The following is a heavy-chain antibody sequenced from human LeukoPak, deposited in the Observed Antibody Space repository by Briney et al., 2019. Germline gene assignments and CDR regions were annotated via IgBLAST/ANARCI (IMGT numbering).Heavy chain of an antibody. CDR2: IVVGSGNT. V-gene: IGHV1-58*02. D-gene: IGHD4-17*01. CDR3: AAHGRYYGHLPDY. CDR1: GFTFTSSA. J-gene: IGHJ4*02. Sequence: TSVKVSCKASGFTFTSSAMQWVRQARGQRLEWIGWIVVGSGNTNYAQKFQERVTITRDMSTSTAYMGLSSLRSEDTAVYYCAAHGRYYGHLPDYWGQGTLVTVSS.